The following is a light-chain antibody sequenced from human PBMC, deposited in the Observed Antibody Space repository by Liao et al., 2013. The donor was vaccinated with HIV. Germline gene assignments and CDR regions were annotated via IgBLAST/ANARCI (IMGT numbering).Light chain of an antibody. CDR1: SIGSKS. V-gene: IGLV3-21*01. Sequence: SYELTQPSSLSVAPGKTARMTCGGNSIGSKSVHWYQQKPGQAPVLVISHDTDRPSGIPARFSASNSGNTATLTISGTQAMDEADYYCQAWDSTIAYVFGTGTKVTVL. CDR3: QAWDSTIAYV. CDR2: HDT. J-gene: IGLJ1*01.